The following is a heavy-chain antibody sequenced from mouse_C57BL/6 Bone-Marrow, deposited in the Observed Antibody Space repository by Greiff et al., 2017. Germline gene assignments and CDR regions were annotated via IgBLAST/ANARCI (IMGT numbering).Heavy chain of an antibody. D-gene: IGHD4-1*01. CDR2: IYPTSGRT. Sequence: QVQLQQPGAELVRPGSSVKLSCKASGYTFTSYWMHWVKQRPGQGLEWIGDIYPTSGRTNYNEKFKSKAILTADTSSNTAYMQLSSLTSEDSAVFYCARSGPLGRSFDYWGQGTTLTVSS. J-gene: IGHJ2*01. CDR3: ARSGPLGRSFDY. V-gene: IGHV1-55*01. CDR1: GYTFTSYW.